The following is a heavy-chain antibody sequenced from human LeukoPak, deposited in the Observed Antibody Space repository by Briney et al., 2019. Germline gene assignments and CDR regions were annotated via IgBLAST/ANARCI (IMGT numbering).Heavy chain of an antibody. V-gene: IGHV1-8*01. CDR3: ARGRITMVRGVIITGLVTD. J-gene: IGHJ4*02. CDR2: MNPNSGDT. D-gene: IGHD3-10*01. CDR1: GYTLTELS. Sequence: ASVKVSCKVSGYTLTELSMHWVRQATGQGLEWMGWMNPNSGDTGYAQKFQGRVTMTRNTSISTAYMELSSLRSEDTAVYYCARGRITMVRGVIITGLVTDWGQGTLVTVSS.